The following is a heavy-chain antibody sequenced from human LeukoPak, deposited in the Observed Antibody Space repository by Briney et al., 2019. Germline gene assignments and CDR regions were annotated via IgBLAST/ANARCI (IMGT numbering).Heavy chain of an antibody. CDR3: ARVGYDSSGPHDNYYYYYGMDV. Sequence: GASVKVSCKASGYTFTSYDINRVRQATGQGLEWMGWMNTNSGNTGYAQKFRGRVTMNRNTSIRPAYMELSSLRAEDTAVYYCARVGYDSSGPHDNYYYYYGMDVWGQGTTVTVSS. V-gene: IGHV1-8*01. CDR1: GYTFTSYD. J-gene: IGHJ6*02. D-gene: IGHD3-22*01. CDR2: MNTNSGNT.